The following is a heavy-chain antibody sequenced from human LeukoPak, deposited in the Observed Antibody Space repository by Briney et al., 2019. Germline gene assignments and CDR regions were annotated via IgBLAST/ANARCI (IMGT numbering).Heavy chain of an antibody. D-gene: IGHD3-3*01. Sequence: ASVKVSCKASGYTFTGYYMHWVRQAPGQGLEWMGWINPNSGGTNYAQKFQGRVTMTRDTSIGTAYMELSRLRSDDTAVYYCARVWGSGYPDDYWGQGTLVTVSS. CDR3: ARVWGSGYPDDY. V-gene: IGHV1-2*02. CDR2: INPNSGGT. J-gene: IGHJ4*02. CDR1: GYTFTGYY.